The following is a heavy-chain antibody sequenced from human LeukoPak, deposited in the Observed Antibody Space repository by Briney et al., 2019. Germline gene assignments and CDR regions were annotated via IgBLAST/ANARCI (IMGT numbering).Heavy chain of an antibody. CDR3: ARVGRSSSWYRYWFDP. J-gene: IGHJ5*02. V-gene: IGHV1-2*02. CDR1: GYTFTGYY. D-gene: IGHD6-13*01. Sequence: GSVKVSCKASGYTFTGYYMHWVRQAPGQGLESMGWINPNSGGTNYAQKFQGRVTMTRDTSISTAYMELSRLRSDDTAVYYCARVGRSSSWYRYWFDPWGQGTLVTVSS. CDR2: INPNSGGT.